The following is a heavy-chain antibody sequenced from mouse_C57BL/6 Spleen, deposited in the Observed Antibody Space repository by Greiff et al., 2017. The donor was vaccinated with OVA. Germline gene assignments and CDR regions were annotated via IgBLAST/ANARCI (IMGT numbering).Heavy chain of an antibody. CDR1: GYTFTSYW. Sequence: QVQLQQSGAELVRPGSSVKLSCKASGYTFTSYWMHWVKQRPIQGLEWIGNIDPSDSETHYNQKFKDKATLTVDKSSSTAYMQLSSLTSEDSAVYYCAREGAYYGNLFAYWGQGTLVTVSA. D-gene: IGHD2-10*01. CDR2: IDPSDSET. CDR3: AREGAYYGNLFAY. J-gene: IGHJ3*01. V-gene: IGHV1-52*01.